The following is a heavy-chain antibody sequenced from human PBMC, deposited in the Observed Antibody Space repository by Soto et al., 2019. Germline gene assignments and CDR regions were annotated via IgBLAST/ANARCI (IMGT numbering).Heavy chain of an antibody. J-gene: IGHJ6*02. CDR2: ISWNSGSI. V-gene: IGHV3-9*01. D-gene: IGHD6-25*01. CDR1: GFTFDDYA. Sequence: EVQLVESGGGLVQPGRSLRLSCAASGFTFDDYAMHWVRQAPGKGLEWVSGISWNSGSIGYADSVKGRFTISRDNAKNSLYLQMNSLRAEDTALYYCAKDIVQRAADNDYYYYYGMDVWGQGTTVTVSS. CDR3: AKDIVQRAADNDYYYYYGMDV.